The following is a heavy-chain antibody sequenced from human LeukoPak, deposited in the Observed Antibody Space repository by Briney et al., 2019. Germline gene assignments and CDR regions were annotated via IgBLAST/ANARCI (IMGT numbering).Heavy chain of an antibody. Sequence: GGSLRLSCAASGFTFNNYNMNWVRQAPGKGLEWVSSISSSSTYIYYADSVKGRFTISRDNAKNSLYLQMNSLRAEDTAIYYCAKDPPPFPHGGQGPLVPVSS. CDR2: ISSSSTYI. J-gene: IGHJ1*01. V-gene: IGHV3-21*01. CDR1: GFTFNNYN. CDR3: AKDPPPFPH.